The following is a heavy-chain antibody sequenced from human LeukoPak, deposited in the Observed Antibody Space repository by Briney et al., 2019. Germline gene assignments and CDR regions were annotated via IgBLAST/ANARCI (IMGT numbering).Heavy chain of an antibody. D-gene: IGHD2-2*02. CDR2: ISSSGSTI. V-gene: IGHV3-11*04. Sequence: GGSLRLSCAASGFTFSDYYMSWIRQAPGKGLEWVSYISSSGSTIYYADSVKGRFTISRDNAKNSLYLQMNSLRAEDTAVYYCARGHYCSSTSCYRSAVFDYWGQGALVTVSS. J-gene: IGHJ4*02. CDR1: GFTFSDYY. CDR3: ARGHYCSSTSCYRSAVFDY.